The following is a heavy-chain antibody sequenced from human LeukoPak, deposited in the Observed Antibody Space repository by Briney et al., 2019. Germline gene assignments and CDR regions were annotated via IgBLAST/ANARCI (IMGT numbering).Heavy chain of an antibody. J-gene: IGHJ4*02. Sequence: SGGSLRLSCAASGFTFSSYSMNWVRRAPGKGLEWVSSISSSSSYIYYADSVKGRFTISRDNAKNSLYLQMNSLRAEDTAVYYCARDERWLQLRYFDYWGQGTLVTVSS. V-gene: IGHV3-21*01. CDR3: ARDERWLQLRYFDY. CDR1: GFTFSSYS. CDR2: ISSSSSYI. D-gene: IGHD5-24*01.